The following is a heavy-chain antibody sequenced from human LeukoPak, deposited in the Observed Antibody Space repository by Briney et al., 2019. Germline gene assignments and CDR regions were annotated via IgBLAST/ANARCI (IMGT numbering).Heavy chain of an antibody. CDR3: AKEGRGMGAATIDY. CDR1: GFTFSNYA. D-gene: IGHD1-26*01. V-gene: IGHV3-23*01. CDR2: ISGSGGST. Sequence: GGSLRLSCAASGFTFSNYAMSWVRQAPGKGLEWASGISGSGGSTYYADSVGRFSISRDNSNNTLYLQMTSLRAEDTAVYYRAKEGRGMGAATIDYWGQGTLVTVSS. J-gene: IGHJ4*02.